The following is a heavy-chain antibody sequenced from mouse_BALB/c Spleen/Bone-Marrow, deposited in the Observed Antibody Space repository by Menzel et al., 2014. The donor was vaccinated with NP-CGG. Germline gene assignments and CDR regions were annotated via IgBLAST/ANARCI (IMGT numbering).Heavy chain of an antibody. CDR1: GFTFTDYY. Sequence: EVQGVESGGGLVQPGGSLRLSCATSGFTFTDYYMNWVRPPPGKALEWLGFIRNKANGYTTEYSASVKGRFTISRDNSQSILYLQMNILRAEDSATYYCARLGRGYFDYWGQGTTLTVSS. D-gene: IGHD4-1*01. V-gene: IGHV7-3*02. CDR2: IRNKANGYTT. CDR3: ARLGRGYFDY. J-gene: IGHJ2*01.